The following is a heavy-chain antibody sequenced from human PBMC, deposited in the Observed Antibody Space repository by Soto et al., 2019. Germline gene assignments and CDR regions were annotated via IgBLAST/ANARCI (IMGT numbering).Heavy chain of an antibody. CDR1: GGSISSYY. D-gene: IGHD3-3*01. J-gene: IGHJ5*02. V-gene: IGHV4-59*01. CDR3: ARVYYDSLTPWPGLNWFDP. Sequence: SETLSLTCTVSGGSISSYYWSWIRQPPGKGLEWIGYIYYSGSTNYNPSLKSRVTISVDTSKNQFSLKLSSVTAADTAVYYCARVYYDSLTPWPGLNWFDPRGQGTLVTVSS. CDR2: IYYSGST.